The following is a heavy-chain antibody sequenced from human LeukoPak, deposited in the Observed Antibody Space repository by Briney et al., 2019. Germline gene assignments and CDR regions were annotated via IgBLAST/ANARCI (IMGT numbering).Heavy chain of an antibody. CDR3: ARVHRQLGGPWFDP. J-gene: IGHJ5*02. D-gene: IGHD5-18*01. CDR1: GGSISSSSYY. Sequence: SETLSLTCTVSGGSISSSSYYWGWIRQPPGKGLEWIGSIYYSGSTNYNPSLKSRVTISVDTSKNQFSLKLSSVTAADTAVYYCARVHRQLGGPWFDPWGQGTLVTVSS. CDR2: IYYSGST. V-gene: IGHV4-39*07.